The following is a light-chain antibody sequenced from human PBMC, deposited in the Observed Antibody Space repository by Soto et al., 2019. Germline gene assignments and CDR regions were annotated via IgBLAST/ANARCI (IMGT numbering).Light chain of an antibody. Sequence: QSALTQPASVSGSPGQSITISCTGTSSDVGGYNYVSWYQQHPGKAPKLMIYEVSNRPSGVSNRFSGSKSGNMASLTISGLQAEDEADYYCSSYTSSSTLAVFGGGTQLTVL. CDR3: SSYTSSSTLAV. J-gene: IGLJ7*01. CDR1: SSDVGGYNY. CDR2: EVS. V-gene: IGLV2-14*01.